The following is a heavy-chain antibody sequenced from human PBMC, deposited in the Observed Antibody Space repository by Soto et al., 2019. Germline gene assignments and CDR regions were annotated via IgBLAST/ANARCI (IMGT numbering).Heavy chain of an antibody. CDR2: IGTAGDT. CDR1: GFTFSSYD. Sequence: PGGSLRISCAASGFTFSSYDMHWVRQATGKGLEWVSAIGTAGDTYYPGSVKGRFTISRENAKNSLYLQMNSLRAEDTAVYYCARGRGYDHPVDGMDVWGQGTTVTVSS. CDR3: ARGRGYDHPVDGMDV. V-gene: IGHV3-13*01. D-gene: IGHD5-12*01. J-gene: IGHJ6*02.